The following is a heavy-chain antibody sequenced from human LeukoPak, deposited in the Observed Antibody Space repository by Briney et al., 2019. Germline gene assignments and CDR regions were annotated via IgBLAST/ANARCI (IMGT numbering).Heavy chain of an antibody. V-gene: IGHV4-59*01. CDR1: GGSISSYY. CDR3: ARVQVVPAAICPSGYYYYGMDV. Sequence: PSETLSLTCTVSGGSISSYYWSWIRQPPGKGLEWIGYIYYSGSTNYNPSLKSRVTISVDTSKNQFSMKLSSVTAADTAVYYCARVQVVPAAICPSGYYYYGMDVWGKGTTVTVSS. D-gene: IGHD2-2*01. CDR2: IYYSGST. J-gene: IGHJ6*04.